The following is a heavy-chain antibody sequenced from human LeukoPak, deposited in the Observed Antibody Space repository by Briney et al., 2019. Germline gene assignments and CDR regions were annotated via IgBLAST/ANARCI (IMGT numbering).Heavy chain of an antibody. J-gene: IGHJ4*02. Sequence: GGSLRLSCAASGFTFSSYGMHWVRQAPGKGLEWVAVIWFDGSREYYADSVKGRFTISRENYKNTAYLQMNSLRAEDTAVYYCARFYGDDSPGYFDYWGQGTLVSVSS. CDR3: ARFYGDDSPGYFDY. CDR1: GFTFSSYG. V-gene: IGHV3-33*08. D-gene: IGHD4-23*01. CDR2: IWFDGSRE.